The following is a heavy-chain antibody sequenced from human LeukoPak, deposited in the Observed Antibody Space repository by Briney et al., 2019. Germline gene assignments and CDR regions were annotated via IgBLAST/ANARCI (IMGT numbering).Heavy chain of an antibody. CDR1: GFTFSDYY. D-gene: IGHD7-27*01. CDR3: TRGTGDFDY. CDR2: IRSKAYGGTT. Sequence: PGGSLRLSCAASGFTFSDYYMSWIRQAPGKGLEWVGFIRSKAYGGTTEYAASVKGRFTISRDDSKSIAYLQMNSLKTEDTAVYYCTRGTGDFDYWGQGTLVTVSS. J-gene: IGHJ4*02. V-gene: IGHV3-49*03.